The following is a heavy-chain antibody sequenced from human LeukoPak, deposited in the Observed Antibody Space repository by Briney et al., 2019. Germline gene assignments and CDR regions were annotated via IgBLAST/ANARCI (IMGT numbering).Heavy chain of an antibody. D-gene: IGHD3-10*01. Sequence: GGSLRLSCAASGFTVSRNYMSWGREAPGKGLEWVSVISSGRSTYYANPVKGRFTISRDNSKNTLYLQMNSLRAEDTAVYYCASEYYYGSGSFSDGYWGQGTLVTVSS. J-gene: IGHJ4*02. V-gene: IGHV3-53*01. CDR1: GFTVSRNY. CDR2: ISSGRST. CDR3: ASEYYYGSGSFSDGY.